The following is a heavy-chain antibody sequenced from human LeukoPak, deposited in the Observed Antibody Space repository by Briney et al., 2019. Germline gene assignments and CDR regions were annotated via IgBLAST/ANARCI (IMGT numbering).Heavy chain of an antibody. CDR1: GFTVSSNY. D-gene: IGHD3-22*01. CDR3: ARDLADDSSGHYYYYGMDV. CDR2: IYSGGST. J-gene: IGHJ6*02. Sequence: GGSLRLSCAASGFTVSSNYMSWVRQAPGKGLEWVSVIYSGGSTYYADSVKGRFTISRDNSKNTLYLQMNSLRAEDTAVYYCARDLADDSSGHYYYYGMDVWGQGTTVTVSS. V-gene: IGHV3-66*01.